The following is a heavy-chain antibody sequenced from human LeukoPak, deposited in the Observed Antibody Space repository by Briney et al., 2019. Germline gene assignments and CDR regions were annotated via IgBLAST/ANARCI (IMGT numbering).Heavy chain of an antibody. Sequence: GGSLRLSCAASGFTFSSYNMNWVRQAPGKGLEWVSSISSSSSYIYYADSVKGRFTISRDNAKNSLYLQMNSLRAEDTAVYYCARAGDSVGAFDIWGQGTMVTVSS. CDR2: ISSSSSYI. V-gene: IGHV3-21*01. D-gene: IGHD2-21*01. J-gene: IGHJ3*02. CDR3: ARAGDSVGAFDI. CDR1: GFTFSSYN.